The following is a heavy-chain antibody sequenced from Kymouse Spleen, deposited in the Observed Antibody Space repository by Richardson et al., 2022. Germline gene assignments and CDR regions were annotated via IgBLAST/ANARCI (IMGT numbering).Heavy chain of an antibody. V-gene: IGHV4-34*01. Sequence: QVQLQQWGAGLLKPSETLSLTCAVYGGSFSGYYWSWIRQPPGKGLEWIGEINHSGSTNYNPSLKSRVTISVDTSKNQFSLKLSSVTAADTAVYYCARGRIAARPGWYFDLWGRGTLVTVSS. J-gene: IGHJ2*01. D-gene: IGHD6-6*01. CDR1: GGSFSGYY. CDR3: ARGRIAARPGWYFDL. CDR2: INHSGST.